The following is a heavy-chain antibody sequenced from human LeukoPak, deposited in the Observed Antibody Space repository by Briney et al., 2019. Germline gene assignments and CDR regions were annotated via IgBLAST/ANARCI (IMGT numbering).Heavy chain of an antibody. CDR1: GGSISSGGYS. J-gene: IGHJ3*02. CDR2: IYHSGST. V-gene: IGHV4-30-2*01. D-gene: IGHD3-9*01. CDR3: ARENYDILTGYKAPRAFDI. Sequence: PSQTLSLTCAVSGGSISSGGYSWSWIRQPPGKGLEWIGYIYHSGSTYYNPSLKSRVTISVDRSKNQFSLKLSSVTAADTAVYYCARENYDILTGYKAPRAFDIWGQGTKVTVSS.